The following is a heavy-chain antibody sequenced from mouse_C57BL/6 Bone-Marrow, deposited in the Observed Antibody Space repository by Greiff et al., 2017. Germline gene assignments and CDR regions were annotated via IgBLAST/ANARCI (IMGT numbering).Heavy chain of an antibody. J-gene: IGHJ4*01. CDR1: GYTFTSYW. V-gene: IGHV1-55*01. CDR2: IYPGSGST. CDR3: ARDVYDGYYDYYAMDY. Sequence: QVQLQQSGAELVKPGASVKMSCKASGYTFTSYWITWVKQRPGQGLEWIGDIYPGSGSTNYNEKFKSKATLTVDTSSSTAYMQLSSLTSEDSAVYYCARDVYDGYYDYYAMDYWGQGTSVTVSS. D-gene: IGHD2-3*01.